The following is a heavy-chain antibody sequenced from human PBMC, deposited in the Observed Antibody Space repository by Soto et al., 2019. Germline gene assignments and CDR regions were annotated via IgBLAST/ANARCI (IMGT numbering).Heavy chain of an antibody. V-gene: IGHV4-59*01. CDR1: GVSISSYF. J-gene: IGHJ4*02. CDR2: TYHRGST. CDR3: ARIGGYHGPLDY. D-gene: IGHD6-25*01. Sequence: PSETLSLTCSVSGVSISSYFWSWIRQAPGRGLEWIGYTYHRGSTNYSPSLKSRVAISLDTSENQFSLKVNSVTAADTAVYYCARIGGYHGPLDYWGQGTTVTVSS.